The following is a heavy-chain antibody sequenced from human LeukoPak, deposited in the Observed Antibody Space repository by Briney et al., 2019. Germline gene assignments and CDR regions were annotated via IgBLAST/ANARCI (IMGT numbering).Heavy chain of an antibody. D-gene: IGHD6-19*01. CDR1: GFTVSSNY. V-gene: IGHV3-11*04. Sequence: GGSLRLSCAASGFTVSSNYMSWVRQAPGKGLEWVSYISSSGSTIYYADSVKGRFTISRDNAKNSLYLQMNSLRAEDTAVYYCARCYSSGSNFDYWGQGTLVTVSS. CDR3: ARCYSSGSNFDY. CDR2: ISSSGSTI. J-gene: IGHJ4*02.